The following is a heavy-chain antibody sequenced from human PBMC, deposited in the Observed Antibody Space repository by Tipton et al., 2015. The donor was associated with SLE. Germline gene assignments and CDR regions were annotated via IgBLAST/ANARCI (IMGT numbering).Heavy chain of an antibody. Sequence: GSLRLSCAASGFTFSGSAIHWVRQAPGKGLEWVGRIRDKANNYATAYAASVKGRFTISREDSKNTAYLQMNSLKTEDTAVYYCTRASYYDILTGYSDWGQGTLVTVSS. D-gene: IGHD3-9*01. CDR2: IRDKANNYAT. CDR1: GFTFSGSA. J-gene: IGHJ4*02. V-gene: IGHV3-73*01. CDR3: TRASYYDILTGYSD.